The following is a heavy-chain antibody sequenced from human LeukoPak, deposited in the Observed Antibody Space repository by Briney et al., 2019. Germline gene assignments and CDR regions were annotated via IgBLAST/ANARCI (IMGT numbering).Heavy chain of an antibody. J-gene: IGHJ3*01. D-gene: IGHD2-2*01. Sequence: GGSLRLSCGASGFTFSTYAMAWVRQAPGKGLEWVSSLNDVGGDAYYADSVKGRFTISRDNSKNTLYLQMTSLRADDTAVYYCVKDSSTTSWYFAFDVWGQGTMVAVSS. CDR2: LNDVGGDA. V-gene: IGHV3-23*01. CDR3: VKDSSTTSWYFAFDV. CDR1: GFTFSTYA.